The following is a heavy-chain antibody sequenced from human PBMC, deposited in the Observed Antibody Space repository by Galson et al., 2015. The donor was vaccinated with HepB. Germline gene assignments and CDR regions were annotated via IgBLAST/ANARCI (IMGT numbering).Heavy chain of an antibody. J-gene: IGHJ4*02. CDR2: TYYRSKWYN. V-gene: IGHV6-1*01. D-gene: IGHD1-1*01. CDR3: ARDLEPRTTGTTGAHCFDY. Sequence: CAISGDSVSSNSAAWNCIRQSPSRGLEWLGRTYYRSKWYNDYAVSKKSRITINPDTSKIQFSLQLNSVTLEDTAVYYCARDLEPRTTGTTGAHCFDYWGQGTLVTVSS. CDR1: GDSVSSNSAA.